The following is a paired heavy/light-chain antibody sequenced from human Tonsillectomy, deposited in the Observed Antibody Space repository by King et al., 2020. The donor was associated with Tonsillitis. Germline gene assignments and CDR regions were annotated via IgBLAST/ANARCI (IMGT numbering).Light chain of an antibody. V-gene: IGLV5-45*02. CDR3: MIWHSSAWV. CDR2: YKSDSDK. Sequence: QAVLTQPSSLSASPGASASLTCTLRSGINVGTYRIYWYQQKPGSPPQYLLRYKSDSDKQQGSGVPSRFSGSKDASANAGILLISGLQSEDEADYYCMIWHSSAWVFGGGTKLTVL. CDR1: SGINVGTYR. J-gene: IGLJ3*02.
Heavy chain of an antibody. CDR3: ARTELVVRGSIFPNYYYGMDV. V-gene: IGHV2-26*01. CDR2: IFSNDEK. J-gene: IGHJ6*02. Sequence: QVTLKESGPVLVKPTETLTLTCTVSGFSLSNARMGVSWIRQPPGKALEWLAHIFSNDEKSYSTSLKSRLTISKDTSKSQVVLTMTNMDPVDTATYYCARTELVVRGSIFPNYYYGMDVWGQGTTVTVSS. D-gene: IGHD3-10*01. CDR1: GFSLSNARMG.